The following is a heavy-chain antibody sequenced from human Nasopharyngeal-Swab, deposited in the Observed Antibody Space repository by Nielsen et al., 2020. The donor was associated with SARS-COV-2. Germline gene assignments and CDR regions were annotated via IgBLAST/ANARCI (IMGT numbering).Heavy chain of an antibody. J-gene: IGHJ1*01. D-gene: IGHD1-26*01. Sequence: VRQDASQGLEWVAYVSRSSSRSYYADSVEGRFTISRDNPKNSLFLQMDSLRDEDTAVYFCVRDVAMVGATLDTWGQGTLVTVSS. CDR2: VSRSSSRS. V-gene: IGHV3-48*02. CDR3: VRDVAMVGATLDT.